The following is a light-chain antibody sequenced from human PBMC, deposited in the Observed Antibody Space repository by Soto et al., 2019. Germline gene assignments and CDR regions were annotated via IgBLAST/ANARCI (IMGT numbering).Light chain of an antibody. CDR2: DAS. J-gene: IGKJ1*01. CDR1: QSVRGY. CDR3: QQYDNWPLT. Sequence: EIVLTQSPATLSLSPGERATLSCRASQSVRGYLAWYQQKPGQAPRLLIYDASFRVTGLPARFSGSGSGTEFTLTISSLQSEDFAVYYCQQYDNWPLTFGQGTKV. V-gene: IGKV3D-15*01.